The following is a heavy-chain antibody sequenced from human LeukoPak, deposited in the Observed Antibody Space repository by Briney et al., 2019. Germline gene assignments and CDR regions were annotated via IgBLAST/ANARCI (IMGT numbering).Heavy chain of an antibody. CDR1: GGSVTSFY. J-gene: IGHJ6*03. D-gene: IGHD3-3*01. V-gene: IGHV4-59*08. Sequence: SETLSLTCTVSGGSVTSFYWTWVRHPPGEGLERIGYFHYSGSPNYNPSFKSRVTVSGDTAKNQFSLKLSSVTAADTAFYYCARGKGVAIFGVVRPHRPYYMDVWGKGTTVTVSS. CDR3: ARGKGVAIFGVVRPHRPYYMDV. CDR2: FHYSGSP.